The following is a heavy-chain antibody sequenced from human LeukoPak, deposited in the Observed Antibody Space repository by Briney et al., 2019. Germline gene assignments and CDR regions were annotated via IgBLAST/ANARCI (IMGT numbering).Heavy chain of an antibody. CDR3: ARVIGCSSTSCPPYYYYYYMDV. CDR2: IYHSGST. D-gene: IGHD2-2*01. CDR1: GYSISSGYY. J-gene: IGHJ6*03. Sequence: PSETLSPTCAVSGYSISSGYYWGWIRQPPGKGLEWIGSIYHSGSTYYNPSLKSRVTISVDTSKNQFSLKLSSVTAADTAVYYCARVIGCSSTSCPPYYYYYYMDVWGKGTTVTVSS. V-gene: IGHV4-38-2*01.